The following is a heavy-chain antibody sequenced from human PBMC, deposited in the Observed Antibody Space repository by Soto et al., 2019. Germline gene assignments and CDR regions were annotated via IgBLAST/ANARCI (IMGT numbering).Heavy chain of an antibody. Sequence: QVQLQESGPGLVKPSGTLSLTCAVPGGSISSSYWWSWVRQPPGKGLEWIGEIYHSGSINYNPSLKIRVTISVDKSENQFSLRLSSVTAADTAVYYCARDPVSASGTAFDLWGQGTMVTVSS. CDR1: GGSISSSYW. D-gene: IGHD1-26*01. V-gene: IGHV4-4*02. J-gene: IGHJ3*01. CDR2: IYHSGSI. CDR3: ARDPVSASGTAFDL.